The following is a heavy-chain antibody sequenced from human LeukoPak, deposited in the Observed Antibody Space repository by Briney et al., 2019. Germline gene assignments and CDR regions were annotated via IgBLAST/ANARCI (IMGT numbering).Heavy chain of an antibody. V-gene: IGHV3-66*01. CDR1: GFTVSDSS. CDR3: ARVFHIITRAFD. D-gene: IGHD3-10*01. CDR2: IHAGGRA. Sequence: GGSLRLSCIVSGFTVSDSSMTWVRQAPGKGLEWISVIHAGGRAFYADSVEGRFTVSTDNSKNMVYLQMNSLRAEDTAVYYCARVFHIITRAFD. J-gene: IGHJ3*02.